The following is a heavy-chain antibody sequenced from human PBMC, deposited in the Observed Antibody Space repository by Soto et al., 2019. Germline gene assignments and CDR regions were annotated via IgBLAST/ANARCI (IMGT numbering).Heavy chain of an antibody. CDR1: GDTFSNYA. D-gene: IGHD3-10*01. CDR2: IRGNGDGT. J-gene: IGHJ3*01. Sequence: VQLLESGGGLVPPGGSLRLSCAASGDTFSNYAMSWVRQAPGQGLEWVSTIRGNGDGTYYADSVKGRFTISRDNSKNTLSLQMNSLRVEDTALYYCAAAGAGTFDLWGQGTMVTVSS. V-gene: IGHV3-23*01. CDR3: AAAGAGTFDL.